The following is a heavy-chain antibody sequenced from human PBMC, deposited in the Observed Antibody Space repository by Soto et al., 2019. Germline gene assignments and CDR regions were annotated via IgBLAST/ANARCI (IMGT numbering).Heavy chain of an antibody. J-gene: IGHJ3*02. CDR1: GFTFDDYG. Sequence: GGSLRLSCAASGFTFDDYGMSWVRQAPGKGLEWVSGINWNGGSTGYADSVKGRFTISRDNAKNSLYLQMNRLRAEDTALYHCARDRVGDGGSLDAFDIWGQGTMVTVSS. CDR3: ARDRVGDGGSLDAFDI. V-gene: IGHV3-20*01. D-gene: IGHD2-15*01. CDR2: INWNGGST.